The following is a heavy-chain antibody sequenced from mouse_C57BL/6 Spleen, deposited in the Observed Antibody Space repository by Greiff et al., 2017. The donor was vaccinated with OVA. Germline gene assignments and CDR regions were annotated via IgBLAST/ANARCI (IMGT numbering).Heavy chain of an antibody. CDR3: ARRDLYYYGSSFDY. Sequence: QVQLQQPGAELVMPGASVKLSCKASGYTFTSYWMHWVKQRPGQGLEWIGEIDPSDSYTNYNQKFKGKSTLTVDKSSSTAYMQLSSLTSEDSAVYYCARRDLYYYGSSFDYWGQGTTLTVSS. J-gene: IGHJ2*01. CDR1: GYTFTSYW. CDR2: IDPSDSYT. D-gene: IGHD1-1*01. V-gene: IGHV1-69*01.